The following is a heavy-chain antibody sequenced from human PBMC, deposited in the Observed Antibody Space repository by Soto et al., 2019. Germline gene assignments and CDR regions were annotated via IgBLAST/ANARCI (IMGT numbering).Heavy chain of an antibody. CDR1: GCTFSSYA. D-gene: IGHD2-21*02. Sequence: ASVKVSCKASGCTFSSYAISWVRQAPGQGLEWMGGIIPIFGTANYAQKFQGRVTITADKSTSTACMELSSLRSEDTAVYYCAREADIVVVTAISSGGWFDPWGQGTLVTVSS. CDR2: IIPIFGTA. CDR3: AREADIVVVTAISSGGWFDP. J-gene: IGHJ5*02. V-gene: IGHV1-69*06.